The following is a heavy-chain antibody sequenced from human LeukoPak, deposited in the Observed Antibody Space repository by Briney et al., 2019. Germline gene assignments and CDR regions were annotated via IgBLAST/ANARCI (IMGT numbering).Heavy chain of an antibody. Sequence: GGSLRLSCVASGFTFSSYSMNWVRQAPGKGLEWVSSISSSSSYIYYADSVKGRFTISRDNAKNSLYLQMNSLRAEDTAVYYCARNHGSGWYYFDYWGQGTLVTVSS. V-gene: IGHV3-21*01. CDR1: GFTFSSYS. CDR2: ISSSSSYI. CDR3: ARNHGSGWYYFDY. D-gene: IGHD6-19*01. J-gene: IGHJ4*02.